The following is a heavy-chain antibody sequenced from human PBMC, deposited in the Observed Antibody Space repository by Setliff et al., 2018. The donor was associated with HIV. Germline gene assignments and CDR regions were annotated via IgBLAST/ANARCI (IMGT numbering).Heavy chain of an antibody. J-gene: IGHJ4*02. V-gene: IGHV4-39*01. CDR3: TIPASSLAPN. CDR1: GGSFSSSHYY. CDR2: IRPSGDT. Sequence: SETLSLTCTVSGGSFSSSHYYWGWIRQSPGKGLEWIASIRPSGDTYYNPSLQSRVIISVDTSNNQISLKLTSVTAADTAVYYCTIPASSLAPNWGRGTQVTVSS.